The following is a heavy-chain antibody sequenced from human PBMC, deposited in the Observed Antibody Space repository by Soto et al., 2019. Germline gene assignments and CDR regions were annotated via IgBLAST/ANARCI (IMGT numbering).Heavy chain of an antibody. V-gene: IGHV1-69*06. Sequence: SVKVSCKASGGTFSSYAISWVRQAPGQGLEWMGGIIPIFGTANYAQKFQGRVTITADKSTSTAYMELSSLRSEDTAVYYCARDGDGYNSHWYCDLWGRGALVTVSS. CDR2: IIPIFGTA. CDR1: GGTFSSYA. D-gene: IGHD5-12*01. CDR3: ARDGDGYNSHWYCDL. J-gene: IGHJ2*01.